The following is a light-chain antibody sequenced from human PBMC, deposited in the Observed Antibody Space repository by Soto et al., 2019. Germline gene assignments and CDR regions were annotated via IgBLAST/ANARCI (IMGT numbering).Light chain of an antibody. CDR1: QSVSSY. J-gene: IGKJ3*01. Sequence: EIVLTQSPATLSLSPGERATLSCRASQSVSSYLAWYQQKPGQAPRLLIYDASNRATGIPARFSGSGSGTDFTLTISSLEPEDFAVDYCQQRSNWSVTFGPGTKVDIK. CDR2: DAS. CDR3: QQRSNWSVT. V-gene: IGKV3-11*01.